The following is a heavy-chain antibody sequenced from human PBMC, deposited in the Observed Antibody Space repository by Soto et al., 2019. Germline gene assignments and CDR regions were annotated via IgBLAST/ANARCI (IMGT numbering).Heavy chain of an antibody. CDR3: TRDVAAAGTIWYYYYGMDV. CDR1: GFTFGDYA. Sequence: GGSLRLSCTASGFTFGDYAMSWFRQAPGKGLEWVGFIRSKAYGGTTEYAASMKGRFTISRDDSKSIAYLQMNSLKTEDTAVYYCTRDVAAAGTIWYYYYGMDVWGQGTTVTVSS. J-gene: IGHJ6*02. CDR2: IRSKAYGGTT. D-gene: IGHD6-13*01. V-gene: IGHV3-49*03.